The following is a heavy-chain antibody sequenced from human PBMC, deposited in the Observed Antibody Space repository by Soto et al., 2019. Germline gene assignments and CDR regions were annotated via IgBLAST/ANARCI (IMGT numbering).Heavy chain of an antibody. V-gene: IGHV1-69*12. CDR2: IIPIFGTA. J-gene: IGHJ5*02. CDR1: GGTFSSYA. Sequence: QVQLVQSGAEVKKPGSSVKVSCKASGGTFSSYAISWVRQAPGQGLEWMGGIIPIFGTANYAQKFQGRVTITADESTSTXYXXLSSLRSEDTAVYDCARTPGYCSGGSCYSRWWFDPWGQGTLVTVSS. CDR3: ARTPGYCSGGSCYSRWWFDP. D-gene: IGHD2-15*01.